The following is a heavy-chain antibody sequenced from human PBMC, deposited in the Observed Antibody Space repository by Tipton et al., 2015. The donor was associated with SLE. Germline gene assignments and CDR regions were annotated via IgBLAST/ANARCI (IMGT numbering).Heavy chain of an antibody. CDR2: IYYSGCT. D-gene: IGHD6-13*01. CDR3: QRAAAGSGYYYGMDV. J-gene: IGHJ6*02. Sequence: TLSLTCTVSGGSISSSSYYWGWIRQPPGKGLEWIGSIYYSGCTYYNPSLKSRVTISVDTSKNQFSLKLSSVTAADTAVYYCQRAAAGSGYYYGMDVWGQGTTVTVSS. CDR1: GGSISSSSYY. V-gene: IGHV4-39*07.